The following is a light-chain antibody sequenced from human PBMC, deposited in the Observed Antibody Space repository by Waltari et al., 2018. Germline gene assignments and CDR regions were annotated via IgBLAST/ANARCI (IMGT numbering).Light chain of an antibody. J-gene: IGLJ1*01. V-gene: IGLV1-44*01. Sequence: QSALTQPPSTSGTPGQRVTISCSGSNPHIAVNTVNWYQVLPGTAPKLLIYGNDQRPSGVPDRFSASKSGSSASLAISGLQSEDEADYYCAAWDDRLFGPVFGTGTEVTVL. CDR1: NPHIAVNT. CDR2: GND. CDR3: AAWDDRLFGPV.